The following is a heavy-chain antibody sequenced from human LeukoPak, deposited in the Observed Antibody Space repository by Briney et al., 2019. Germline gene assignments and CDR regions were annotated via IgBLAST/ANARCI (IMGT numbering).Heavy chain of an antibody. CDR1: GFTFSTYA. J-gene: IGHJ4*02. V-gene: IGHV3-30-3*01. Sequence: GGSLRLSCAASGFTFSTYAMHWVRQTPAKGLEWVAVISYDENNKYYADSVKGRFTISRDNSKNTLFLQMNSLRTEDTAVYCCTRGDGLKDFDYWGQGTLVTVSS. CDR2: ISYDENNK. D-gene: IGHD5-24*01. CDR3: TRGDGLKDFDY.